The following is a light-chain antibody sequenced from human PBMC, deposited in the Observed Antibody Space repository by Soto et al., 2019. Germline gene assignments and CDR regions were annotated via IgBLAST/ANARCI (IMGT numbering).Light chain of an antibody. V-gene: IGLV2-14*01. CDR3: SSYTSSSTV. CDR2: EVS. J-gene: IGLJ1*01. Sequence: QSVLTQPASVSGSPGQSITISCTGTSSDVGGYNYVSWYQQHPGKAPKRMIYEVSNRPSGVSNRFSGSKSGNTASLTISGLQAEDEADYYCSSYTSSSTVFGTGTKVTVL. CDR1: SSDVGGYNY.